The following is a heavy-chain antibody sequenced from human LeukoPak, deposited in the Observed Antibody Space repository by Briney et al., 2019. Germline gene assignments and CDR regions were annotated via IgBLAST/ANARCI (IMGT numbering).Heavy chain of an antibody. CDR3: ARGVRVRGVEWCWFDP. V-gene: IGHV1-18*04. CDR1: GCTFTSYG. D-gene: IGHD3-10*01. CDR2: ISAYNGKT. Sequence: GASVKVSCKASGCTFTSYGISWVRQAPGQGREGMGWISAYNGKTNYAQKLQGRVTMPTVTSTSTAYMVLRSLRSDDTAVYYCARGVRVRGVEWCWFDPWGQGTLVTVSS. J-gene: IGHJ5*02.